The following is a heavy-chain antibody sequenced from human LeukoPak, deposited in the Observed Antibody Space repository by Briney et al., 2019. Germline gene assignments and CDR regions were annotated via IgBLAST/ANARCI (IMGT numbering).Heavy chain of an antibody. V-gene: IGHV1-46*01. CDR3: ARVPRSYYYYYYMDV. Sequence: ASVKVSCKASGYTFTGYYMHWVRQAPGQGLEWMGMINPIGGGTSYAQKFQGRLTMTRDTSTTTVYMELSSLRSEDTAVYYCARVPRSYYYYYYMDVWGKGTTVTVSS. CDR1: GYTFTGYY. CDR2: INPIGGGT. J-gene: IGHJ6*03.